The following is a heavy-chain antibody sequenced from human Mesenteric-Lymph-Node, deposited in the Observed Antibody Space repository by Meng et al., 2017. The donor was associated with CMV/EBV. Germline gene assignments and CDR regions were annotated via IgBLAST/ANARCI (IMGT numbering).Heavy chain of an antibody. CDR2: ISGSDNSI. D-gene: IGHD6-13*01. CDR3: TRDDLAATGTNHH. Sequence: GGSLRLSCAASGFAFSSYSMNWVRQAPGKGLEWVASISGSDNSINYAGSVKGRFTISRDNARNSLHLQLNSLRAEDTGVYYCTRDDLAATGTNHHWGQGTLVTVSS. V-gene: IGHV3-21*01. J-gene: IGHJ5*02. CDR1: GFAFSSYS.